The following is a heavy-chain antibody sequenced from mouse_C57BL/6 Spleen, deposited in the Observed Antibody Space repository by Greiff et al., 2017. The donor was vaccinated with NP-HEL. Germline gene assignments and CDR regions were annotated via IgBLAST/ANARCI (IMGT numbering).Heavy chain of an antibody. Sequence: QVQLQQPGAELVKPGASVKLSCKASGYTFTSYWMHWVKQRPGQGLEWIGMIHPNSGSTNYNEKFKSKATLTVDKSSSTAYMQLSSLTSEDSAVYYCARETTVKDWYFDVWGTGTTVTVSS. CDR3: ARETTVKDWYFDV. CDR1: GYTFTSYW. CDR2: IHPNSGST. D-gene: IGHD1-1*01. J-gene: IGHJ1*03. V-gene: IGHV1-64*01.